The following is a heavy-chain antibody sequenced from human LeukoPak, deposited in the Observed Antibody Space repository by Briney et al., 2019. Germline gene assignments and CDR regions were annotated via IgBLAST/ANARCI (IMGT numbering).Heavy chain of an antibody. V-gene: IGHV4-4*07. CDR3: ARVRGHIFGLDS. D-gene: IGHD5-18*01. Sequence: PSENLSLTCTVSGGSISTYYWSWIRQPAGKGLEWIGHIYTTGATHYNPSLKSRVTMSVDTSRNQFSLKLDSMTAADTAVYYCARVRGHIFGLDSWGQGTLVTVSS. CDR2: IYTTGAT. CDR1: GGSISTYY. J-gene: IGHJ5*02.